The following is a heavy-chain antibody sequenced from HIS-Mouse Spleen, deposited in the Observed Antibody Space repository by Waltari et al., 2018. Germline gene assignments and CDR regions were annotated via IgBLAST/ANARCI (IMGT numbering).Heavy chain of an antibody. CDR2: INHSGST. J-gene: IGHJ4*02. Sequence: QVQLQQWGAGLLKPSETLSLTCAVYGGSFSGYYWSGIRQPPGKGLEWIGEINHSGSTNYNPSLKSRVTISVDTSKNQFSLKMSSVTAADTAVYYCARVNSSFDYWGQGTLVTVSS. CDR3: ARVNSSFDY. D-gene: IGHD6-13*01. V-gene: IGHV4-34*01. CDR1: GGSFSGYY.